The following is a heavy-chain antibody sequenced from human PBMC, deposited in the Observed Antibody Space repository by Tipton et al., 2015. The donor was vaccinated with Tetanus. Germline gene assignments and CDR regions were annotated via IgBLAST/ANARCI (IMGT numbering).Heavy chain of an antibody. D-gene: IGHD3-16*01. CDR1: GGTFNNYF. V-gene: IGHV4-34*01. CDR3: ARLRGWGIGGYGMDL. CDR2: INYDGST. Sequence: LRLSCAVYGGTFNNYFWTWIRQPPGKGLEWIGEINYDGSTNYSPSLKSRVTLSLDTTKKQVSLKLSSVTAADTAVYYCARLRGWGIGGYGMDLWGQGTTVTVSS. J-gene: IGHJ6*02.